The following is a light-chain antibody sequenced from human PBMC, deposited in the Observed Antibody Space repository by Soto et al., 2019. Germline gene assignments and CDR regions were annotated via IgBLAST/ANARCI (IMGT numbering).Light chain of an antibody. CDR3: MQALQTPIT. V-gene: IGKV2-28*01. CDR2: LGS. Sequence: ISCRSSQSLLHSNGYNYLDWYLQKRGQSPQLLIYLGSNRASGVPDRFSGSGSGTDFTLKISRVEAEDVGVYYCMQALQTPITVGQGTRLEIK. CDR1: QSLLHSNGYNY. J-gene: IGKJ5*01.